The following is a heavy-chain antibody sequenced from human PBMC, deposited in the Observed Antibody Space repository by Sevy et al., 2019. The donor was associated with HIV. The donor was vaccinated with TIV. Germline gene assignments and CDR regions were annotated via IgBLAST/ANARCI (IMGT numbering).Heavy chain of an antibody. CDR1: GFAFSSYG. V-gene: IGHV3-33*01. J-gene: IGHJ4*02. CDR3: ARGANYYDSSGSQPNFDY. Sequence: GGSLRLSCAASGFAFSSYGMHWVGQAPGKGLESVALIWYDGSSKYYADSVKGRFTLTRDNSKNKLYLQMNSLRAEDSAVYYCARGANYYDSSGSQPNFDYWGQGTLVTVSS. D-gene: IGHD3-22*01. CDR2: IWYDGSSK.